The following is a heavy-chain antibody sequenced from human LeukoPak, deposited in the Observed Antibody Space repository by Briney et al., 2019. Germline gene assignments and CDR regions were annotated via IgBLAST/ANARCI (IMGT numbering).Heavy chain of an antibody. CDR3: ARDPPYGDYAYYFDY. V-gene: IGHV3-74*01. J-gene: IGHJ4*02. CDR2: INSDGGST. CDR1: GFTFSSYW. Sequence: PGGSLRLSCAASGFTFSSYWMHWVRQAPGKGLVWVSRINSDGGSTSYADSVKGRFTISRDNAKNTLYLQMNSLRAEDTAVYYCARDPPYGDYAYYFDYWGQGTLVTVSS. D-gene: IGHD4-17*01.